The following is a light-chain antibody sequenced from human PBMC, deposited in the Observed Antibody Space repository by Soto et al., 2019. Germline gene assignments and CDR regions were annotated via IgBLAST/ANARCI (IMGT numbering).Light chain of an antibody. Sequence: DIQMTQSPASLAASLGDRITISCRASQTISNYVNWYHQKLGKAPKLLIYASSTLQSGVPSTFSGSGSGTEFTLSISSLQPEDFGTYYCQQCYNIPFTFGPGTKVDVK. CDR1: QTISNY. J-gene: IGKJ3*01. V-gene: IGKV1-39*01. CDR2: ASS. CDR3: QQCYNIPFT.